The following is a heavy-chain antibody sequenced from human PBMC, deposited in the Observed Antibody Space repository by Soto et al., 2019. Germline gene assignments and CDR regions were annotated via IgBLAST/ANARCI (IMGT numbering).Heavy chain of an antibody. CDR1: GGTFSSYA. Sequence: QVQLVQSGAEVKKPGSSVKVSCKASGGTFSSYAISWVRQAPGQGLEWMGGIIPIFGTANYAQKFQGRVSITADESTSTAYMDLSRLRSDDTAVYSCARGGYSGSYYHAFDIWGQGTMVTVSS. V-gene: IGHV1-69*01. J-gene: IGHJ3*02. CDR2: IIPIFGTA. CDR3: ARGGYSGSYYHAFDI. D-gene: IGHD1-26*01.